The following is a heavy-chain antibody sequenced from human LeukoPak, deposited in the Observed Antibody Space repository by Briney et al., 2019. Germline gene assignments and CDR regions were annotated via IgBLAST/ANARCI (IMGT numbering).Heavy chain of an antibody. Sequence: SETLSLTCTVSGGSISSGSYYWSWIRQPAGKGLEWIGRIYTSGSTNYNPSLKSRVTISVDTSKSQFSLNLSSVTAADTAVYYCARGGGTFSSGYSDWGQGTLVTVSS. CDR3: ARGGGTFSSGYSD. J-gene: IGHJ4*02. CDR1: GGSISSGSYY. D-gene: IGHD3-22*01. CDR2: IYTSGST. V-gene: IGHV4-61*02.